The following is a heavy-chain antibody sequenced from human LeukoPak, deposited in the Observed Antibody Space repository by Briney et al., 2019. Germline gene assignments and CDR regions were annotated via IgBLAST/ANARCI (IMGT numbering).Heavy chain of an antibody. D-gene: IGHD3-22*01. V-gene: IGHV3-72*01. CDR3: ARVGDYYDSRGYSTDAFDI. CDR2: IRNRAKSYST. J-gene: IGHJ3*02. CDR1: GFTFSDHY. Sequence: PGGSLRLSCAASGFTFSDHYMDWVRQAPGKGVELVGRIRNRAKSYSTQNDPSVKDRFNISSDDSRNSLYLQMNSLKTEDTAVYFCARVGDYYDSRGYSTDAFDIWGQGTMVTVSS.